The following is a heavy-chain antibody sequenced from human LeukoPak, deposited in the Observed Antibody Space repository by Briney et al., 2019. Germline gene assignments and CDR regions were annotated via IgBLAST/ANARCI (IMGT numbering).Heavy chain of an antibody. V-gene: IGHV4-30-4*01. J-gene: IGHJ3*02. Sequence: SETLSLTCTVSGGSISSGDYYWSWIRQPPGKGLEWIGYTYYSGSTYYNPSLKSRVTISVDTSKNQFSLKLSSVTAADTAVYYCAGWSDYYDSSGYSLDAFDIWGQGTMVTVSS. CDR1: GGSISSGDYY. D-gene: IGHD3-22*01. CDR3: AGWSDYYDSSGYSLDAFDI. CDR2: TYYSGST.